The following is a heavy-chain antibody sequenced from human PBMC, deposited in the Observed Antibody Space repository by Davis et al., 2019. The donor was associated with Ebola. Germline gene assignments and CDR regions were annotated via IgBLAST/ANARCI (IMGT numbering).Heavy chain of an antibody. CDR2: VSSSSWYI. V-gene: IGHV3-21*01. CDR3: ARSDQ. CDR1: GFTFSRKN. D-gene: IGHD2-21*01. J-gene: IGHJ4*02. Sequence: PGGSLRLSCAASGFTFSRKNMNWVRQAPGKGLEWVASVSSSSWYIYYADSVKGRFTISRDNTRNLVYLQMNSLRVEDTGVYYCARSDQWGQGTLVTVSS.